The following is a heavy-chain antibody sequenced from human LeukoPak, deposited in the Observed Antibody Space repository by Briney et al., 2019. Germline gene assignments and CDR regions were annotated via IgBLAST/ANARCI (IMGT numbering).Heavy chain of an antibody. CDR2: TYYRSKWYN. CDR3: ARIAPTVTTWEADAFDI. D-gene: IGHD4-17*01. J-gene: IGHJ3*02. Sequence: SQTLSLTCAVSGDSVSSNSAAWNWIRQSPSRGLEWLGRTYYRSKWYNDYAVSVKSRITINPDTSKNQFSLQLSSVTAADTAVYYCARIAPTVTTWEADAFDIWGQGTMVTVSS. V-gene: IGHV6-1*01. CDR1: GDSVSSNSAA.